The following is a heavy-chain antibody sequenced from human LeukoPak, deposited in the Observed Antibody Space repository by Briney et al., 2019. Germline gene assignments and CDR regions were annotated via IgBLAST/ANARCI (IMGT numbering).Heavy chain of an antibody. Sequence: NPSETLSLPCSVSGDSISSYYWSWLRQPAGKGREWIGRIYTSGSTNYNPSLKSRVTMSVDTSKNQFSLKLSSVTAADTAVYYCARGSYRTYFDYWGQGTLVTVSS. J-gene: IGHJ4*02. V-gene: IGHV4-4*07. CDR2: IYTSGST. CDR1: GDSISSYY. D-gene: IGHD5-18*01. CDR3: ARGSYRTYFDY.